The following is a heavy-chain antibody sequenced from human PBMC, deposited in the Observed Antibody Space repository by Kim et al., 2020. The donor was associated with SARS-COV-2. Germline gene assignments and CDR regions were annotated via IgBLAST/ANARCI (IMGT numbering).Heavy chain of an antibody. CDR3: ATGPAVAGTLVHYYYYGMDV. D-gene: IGHD6-19*01. J-gene: IGHJ6*04. Sequence: ASVKVSCKVSGYTLTELSMHWVRQAPGKGLEWMGGFDPEDGETIYAQKFQGRVTMTEDTSTDTAYMELSSLRSEDTAVYYCATGPAVAGTLVHYYYYGMDVWSRGTAVTVSS. CDR1: GYTLTELS. CDR2: FDPEDGET. V-gene: IGHV1-24*01.